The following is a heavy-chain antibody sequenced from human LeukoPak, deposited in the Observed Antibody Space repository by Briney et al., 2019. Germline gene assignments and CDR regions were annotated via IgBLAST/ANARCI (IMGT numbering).Heavy chain of an antibody. Sequence: SETLSLTCAVYGRSFSGYYWSWIRQPPGRGLEWIASIYYTGITYYNPSLKSRVTISLDTSKNQFSPKLTSVTAADTAVYYCAREHIDYYDSSGYWSNGNWFDPGGQGTLVTVSS. CDR2: IYYTGIT. V-gene: IGHV4-34*01. J-gene: IGHJ5*02. CDR3: AREHIDYYDSSGYWSNGNWFDP. D-gene: IGHD3-22*01. CDR1: GRSFSGYY.